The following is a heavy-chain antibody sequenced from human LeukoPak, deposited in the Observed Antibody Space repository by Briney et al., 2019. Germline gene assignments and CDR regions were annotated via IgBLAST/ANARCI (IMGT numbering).Heavy chain of an antibody. Sequence: PETLSLTCTVSGGSISTYYWSWIRQPPGKGLEWIGYIYHSGSTKYNPSLKSRVTISVDTSQNQFSLKLSSVTAADTAVYYCARDGYSGSDALWGQGTLVTVSS. CDR1: GGSISTYY. J-gene: IGHJ4*02. CDR3: ARDGYSGSDAL. V-gene: IGHV4-59*01. D-gene: IGHD5-12*01. CDR2: IYHSGST.